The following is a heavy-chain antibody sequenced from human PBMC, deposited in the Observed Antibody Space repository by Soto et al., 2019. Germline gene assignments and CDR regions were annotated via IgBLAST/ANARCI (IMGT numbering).Heavy chain of an antibody. CDR1: GFTFSNAW. CDR2: IKSKTDGGTT. V-gene: IGHV3-15*01. CDR3: TIPGVYDILTGYHAYYYYSMDV. J-gene: IGHJ6*03. Sequence: GGSLRLSCAASGFTFSNAWMSWVRQAPGKGLEWVGRIKSKTDGGTTDYAAPVKGRFTISRDDSKNTLYLQMNSLKTEDTAVYYCTIPGVYDILTGYHAYYYYSMDVWGKGTTVTLSS. D-gene: IGHD3-9*01.